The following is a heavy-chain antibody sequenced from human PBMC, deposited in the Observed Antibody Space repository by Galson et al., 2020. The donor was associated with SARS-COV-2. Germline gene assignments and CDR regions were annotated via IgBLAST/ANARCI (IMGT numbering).Heavy chain of an antibody. CDR3: ARSIVVVPAAHHYYYYYYGMDV. V-gene: IGHV1-18*04. CDR2: ISAYNGNT. CDR1: GYTFTSYG. Sequence: ASVKVSCKASGYTFTSYGISWVRQAPGQGLEWMGWISAYNGNTNYAQKLQGRVTMTTDTSTSTAYMELRSLRSDDTAVYYCARSIVVVPAAHHYYYYYYGMDVWGQGTTVTVSS. J-gene: IGHJ6*02. D-gene: IGHD2-2*01.